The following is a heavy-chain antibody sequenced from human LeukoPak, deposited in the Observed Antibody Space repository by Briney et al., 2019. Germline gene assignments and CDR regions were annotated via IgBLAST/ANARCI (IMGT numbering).Heavy chain of an antibody. CDR2: ISEDRGNL. CDR1: GFIFSNYA. J-gene: IGHJ5*02. CDR3: AKDGLPRGANWFGP. V-gene: IGHV3-23*01. Sequence: GGSLRLSCAASGFIFSNYALRWVRQAPGKGLEWVSVISEDRGNLYNADSVKGRFTISRDNSKNTLYLQMDSQRAEDTAVYYCAKDGLPRGANWFGPWGQGSLVIVSS. D-gene: IGHD3-10*01.